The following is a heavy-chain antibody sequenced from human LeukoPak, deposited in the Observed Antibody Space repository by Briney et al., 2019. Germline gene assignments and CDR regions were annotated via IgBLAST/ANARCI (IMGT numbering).Heavy chain of an antibody. V-gene: IGHV3-66*01. Sequence: GGSLRLSCVVSGFTVSSNSMIWVRLAPGKGLEWVSIIYSGGSTYYADSVKGRFTISGDDSKNTLYLHMNSLRAEGTAVYYCARSFVYRFDYWGQGTLVTVSS. CDR3: ARSFVYRFDY. CDR1: GFTVSSNS. J-gene: IGHJ4*02. D-gene: IGHD1-14*01. CDR2: IYSGGST.